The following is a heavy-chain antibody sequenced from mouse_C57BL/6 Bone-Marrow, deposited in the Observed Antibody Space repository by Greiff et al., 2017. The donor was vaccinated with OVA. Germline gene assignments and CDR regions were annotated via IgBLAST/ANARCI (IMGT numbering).Heavy chain of an antibody. CDR1: GYTFTSYW. CDR2: IHPNSGST. Sequence: QVQLQQPGAELVKPGASVKLSCKASGYTFTSYWMHWVKQRPGQGLEWIGMIHPNSGSTNYNEKFKSKATLTVNKSSSTAYMELRSLTSEDSAVYYCACTTLRAMDYWGQGTSVTVSS. D-gene: IGHD1-1*01. J-gene: IGHJ4*01. CDR3: ACTTLRAMDY. V-gene: IGHV1-64*01.